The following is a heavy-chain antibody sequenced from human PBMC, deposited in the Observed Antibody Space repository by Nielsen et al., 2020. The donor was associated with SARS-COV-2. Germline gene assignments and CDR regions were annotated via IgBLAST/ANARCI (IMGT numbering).Heavy chain of an antibody. V-gene: IGHV3-23*01. Sequence: GGSLRLSCAASGFAFREFGMRWVRQAPGRGLEWISAISDDGDDTHYADSVKGRFIISRDNSANMLYLQMNNLGAQDTAVYYCAKAFRSSDWVRAATDFWGQGTLVTVSS. CDR2: ISDDGDDT. CDR1: GFAFREFG. D-gene: IGHD6-25*01. CDR3: AKAFRSSDWVRAATDF. J-gene: IGHJ4*02.